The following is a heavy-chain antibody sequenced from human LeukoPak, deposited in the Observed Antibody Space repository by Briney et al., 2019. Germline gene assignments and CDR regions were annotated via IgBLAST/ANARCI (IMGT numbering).Heavy chain of an antibody. D-gene: IGHD6-19*01. CDR2: IGTAGDT. V-gene: IGHV3-13*01. Sequence: GGSLRLSCAASGFTFSSYDMHWVRQATGKGLEWVSAIGTAGDTYYPGSVKGRFTISRDNSKNTLSLQMNSLRAEDTAVYYCAKNGGSGWFPYYYYYMDVWGKGTTVTISS. J-gene: IGHJ6*03. CDR3: AKNGGSGWFPYYYYYMDV. CDR1: GFTFSSYD.